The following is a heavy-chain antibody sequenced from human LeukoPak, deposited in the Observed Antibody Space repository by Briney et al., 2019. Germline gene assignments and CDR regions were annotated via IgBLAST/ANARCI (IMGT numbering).Heavy chain of an antibody. D-gene: IGHD4-17*01. CDR2: IKQDGSEK. CDR3: ARVSPNTMTTLQYFDY. V-gene: IGHV3-7*01. J-gene: IGHJ4*02. CDR1: GFTFSSYW. Sequence: GGSLRLSCAASGFTFSSYWMSWVRQAPGKGLEWVANIKQDGSEKYYVDSVKGRFTISRDNAKNSLYLQMNSLRAEDTAVYYCARVSPNTMTTLQYFDYWGQGTLVTVSS.